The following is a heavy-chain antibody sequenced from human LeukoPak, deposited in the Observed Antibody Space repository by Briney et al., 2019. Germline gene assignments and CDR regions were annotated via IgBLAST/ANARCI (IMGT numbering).Heavy chain of an antibody. CDR2: IYYSGST. CDR3: ARFTIFGVGPDY. CDR1: SGSISSSSYY. V-gene: IGHV4-39*01. D-gene: IGHD3-3*01. J-gene: IGHJ4*02. Sequence: SETLSLTCTISSGSISSSSYYWGWIRQPPGKGLEWIADIYYSGSTYYNPSLKSRVSISIDTSKNQFSLKLSSVTAADTAVYYCARFTIFGVGPDYWGQGALVTVSS.